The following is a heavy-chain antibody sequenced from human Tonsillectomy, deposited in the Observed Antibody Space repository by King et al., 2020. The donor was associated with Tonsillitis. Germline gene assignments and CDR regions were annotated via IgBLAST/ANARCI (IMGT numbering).Heavy chain of an antibody. CDR2: ISSSSSTI. V-gene: IGHV3-48*02. D-gene: IGHD4-17*01. CDR1: GFTFSSYS. CDR3: ARVGTVTPLDY. J-gene: IGHJ4*02. Sequence: VQLVESGGGLVQPGGSLRLSCAASGFTFSSYSMNWVRQAPGKGLEWVSYISSSSSTIYYADSVKGRFTISRDNAKNSLYPQMNSLRDEDTAVYYCARVGTVTPLDYWGQGTLVTVSS.